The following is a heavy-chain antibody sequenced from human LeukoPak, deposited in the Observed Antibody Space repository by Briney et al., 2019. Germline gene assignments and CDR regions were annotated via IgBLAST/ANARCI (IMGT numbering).Heavy chain of an antibody. CDR3: ARDINNSSGSLVGDAFGI. J-gene: IGHJ3*02. Sequence: SQTLSLTCAISGDSVSSNSAAWNWIRQSPSRGLERLGRTYYRSKWYNDYAVSVKSRITINPDTSKNQFSLQLNSVTPEDTAVYYCARDINNSSGSLVGDAFGIWGQGTMVTVSS. CDR1: GDSVSSNSAA. V-gene: IGHV6-1*01. CDR2: TYYRSKWYN. D-gene: IGHD6-19*01.